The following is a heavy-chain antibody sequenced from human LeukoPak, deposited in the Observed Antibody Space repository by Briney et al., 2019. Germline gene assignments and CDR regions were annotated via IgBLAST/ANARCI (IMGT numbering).Heavy chain of an antibody. V-gene: IGHV4-34*01. D-gene: IGHD2-21*02. CDR2: INHSGST. Sequence: SETLSLTCAVYGGSFSGYYWSWIRQPPGKGLEWIGEINHSGSTNYNPSLKSRVTISVDTSKNQFSLKLSSVTAADTAVYYCARGKVTSDLFDYWGQGTLVTVSS. J-gene: IGHJ4*02. CDR1: GGSFSGYY. CDR3: ARGKVTSDLFDY.